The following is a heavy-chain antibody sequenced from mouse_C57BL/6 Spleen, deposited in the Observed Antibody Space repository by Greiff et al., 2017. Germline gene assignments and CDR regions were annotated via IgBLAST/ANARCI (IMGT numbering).Heavy chain of an antibody. CDR3: AKGDVRGHFDY. CDR2: IWRGGST. D-gene: IGHD2-14*01. CDR1: GFSLTSYG. J-gene: IGHJ2*01. V-gene: IGHV2-5*01. Sequence: QVQLKESGPGLVQPSQSLSITCTVSGFSLTSYGVHWVRQSPGKGLEWLGVIWRGGSTDYNAAFMSRLGITKDNSKCQVFFKMNIRQTDDTAIYYCAKGDVRGHFDYWGTGTTLTVSS.